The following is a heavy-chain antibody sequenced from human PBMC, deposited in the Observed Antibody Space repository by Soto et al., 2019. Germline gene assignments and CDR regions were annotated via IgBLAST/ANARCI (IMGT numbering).Heavy chain of an antibody. CDR2: INPNSGGT. J-gene: IGHJ6*04. D-gene: IGHD2-2*01. CDR3: ARGRQLGECSSTSCYQYYYYYYGMDV. CDR1: GYTFTGYY. Sequence: QVQLVQSGAEVKKPGASVKVSCKASGYTFTGYYMHWVRQAPGHGLEWMGWINPNSGGTNYAQKFQGLVNKTRDTSIRTAYMELSRLRCDDTAVYYCARGRQLGECSSTSCYQYYYYYYGMDVWGEGTTGTVSS. V-gene: IGHV1-2*04.